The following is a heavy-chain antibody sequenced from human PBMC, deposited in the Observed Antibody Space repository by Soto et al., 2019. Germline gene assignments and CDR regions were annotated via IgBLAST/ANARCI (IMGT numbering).Heavy chain of an antibody. V-gene: IGHV3-74*01. CDR2: INGDGTST. Sequence: PGGSLRLSCAASGFRFSGYWMFWVRQVPGKGLMWVSRINGDGTSTNYADSVRGRFTISRDNSKNTLYLQMNSLRAEDTAFYYCARDHRWGYQYGDYGDSWGHGTLVTVSS. J-gene: IGHJ5*01. D-gene: IGHD4-17*01. CDR3: ARDHRWGYQYGDYGDS. CDR1: GFRFSGYW.